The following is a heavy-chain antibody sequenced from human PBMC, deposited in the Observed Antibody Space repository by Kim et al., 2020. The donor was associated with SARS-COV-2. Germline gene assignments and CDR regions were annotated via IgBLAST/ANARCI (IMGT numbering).Heavy chain of an antibody. J-gene: IGHJ6*02. V-gene: IGHV5-51*01. Sequence: GESLKISCQGSGSSFTSYWIGWVRQMPGKGLEWMGIIYPDDSDTRYSPSFQGQVTISADKSISTAYLQWSSLKASDTARYYCARMRAADVVLSGMDVWGQGTTVTVSS. CDR3: ARMRAADVVLSGMDV. CDR2: IYPDDSDT. CDR1: GSSFTSYW. D-gene: IGHD6-13*01.